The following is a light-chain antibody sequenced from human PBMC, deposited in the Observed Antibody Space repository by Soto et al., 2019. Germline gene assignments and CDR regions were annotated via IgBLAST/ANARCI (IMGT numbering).Light chain of an antibody. CDR1: QGINSY. V-gene: IGKV1-9*01. CDR2: TAS. Sequence: DIQLTQSPSFLSASVGDRVTVTCRASQGINSYLAWYQQKPGKAPKLLIYTASTLQSGVPSRISGSGSGTEFTLTITSLQPEDFAAYYCQQLYTYPLTFGGGTKVEIK. J-gene: IGKJ4*01. CDR3: QQLYTYPLT.